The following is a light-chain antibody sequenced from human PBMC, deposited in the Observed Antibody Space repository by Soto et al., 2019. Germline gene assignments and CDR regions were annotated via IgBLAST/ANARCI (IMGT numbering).Light chain of an antibody. V-gene: IGKV1-5*01. J-gene: IGKJ5*01. CDR2: YXS. CDR1: QSIXSW. Sequence: LQLTQSRSTLSASVGDRVNITCRASQSIXSWLGGYQQEPGKAPKLLIAYXSSLERGGPSRLSGSGSGTEFTLTISSRQPDDFANYYFQQYKIDPSTFGQGTRLEIK. CDR3: QQYKIDPST.